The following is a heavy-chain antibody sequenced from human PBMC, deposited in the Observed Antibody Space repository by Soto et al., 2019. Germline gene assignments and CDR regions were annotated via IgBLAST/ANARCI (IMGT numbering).Heavy chain of an antibody. CDR2: IYYSGST. J-gene: IGHJ6*02. Sequence: SETLSLTCTVSGGSISSYYWSWIRQPPGKGLEWIGYIYYSGSTNYNPSLKSRVTISVDTSKNQFSLKLSSVTAADTAVYYCARGPELRYVAVPTYYYYGMDVWGQGTTVTVSS. CDR3: ARGPELRYVAVPTYYYYGMDV. D-gene: IGHD3-9*01. CDR1: GGSISSYY. V-gene: IGHV4-59*01.